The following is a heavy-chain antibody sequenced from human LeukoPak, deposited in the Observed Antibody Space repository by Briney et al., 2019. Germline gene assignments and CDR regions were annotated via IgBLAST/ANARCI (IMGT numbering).Heavy chain of an antibody. Sequence: GGSLRLSCAASGFTFSSYGMHWVRQAPGKGLEWVAFIRYDGSNKYYADSVKGRFTISRDNSKNTLYLQVNSLRAEDTAVYYCARGNYGDYFDYWGQGTLVTVSS. D-gene: IGHD4-17*01. CDR1: GFTFSSYG. CDR3: ARGNYGDYFDY. V-gene: IGHV3-30*02. CDR2: IRYDGSNK. J-gene: IGHJ4*02.